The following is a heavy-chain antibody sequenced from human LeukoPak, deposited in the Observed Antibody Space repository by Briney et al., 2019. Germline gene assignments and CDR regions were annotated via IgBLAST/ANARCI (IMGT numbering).Heavy chain of an antibody. J-gene: IGHJ4*02. CDR3: ARGPIPWELPVGHFDY. CDR1: GFTFSSYA. D-gene: IGHD1-26*01. V-gene: IGHV3-30*04. Sequence: PGGSLRLSCAASGFTFSSYAMHWVRQAPGKGLEWVAVISYDGSNKYYADSVKGRFTISRDNSKNTLYLQMNSLRAEDTAVYYCARGPIPWELPVGHFDYWGQGTLVTVSS. CDR2: ISYDGSNK.